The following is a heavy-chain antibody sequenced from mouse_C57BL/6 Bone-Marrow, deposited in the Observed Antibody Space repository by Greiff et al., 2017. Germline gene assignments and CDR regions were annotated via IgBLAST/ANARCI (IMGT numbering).Heavy chain of an antibody. CDR3: ARSGSYEGNFDWYFDV. CDR2: IYPGSGST. CDR1: GYTFTSYW. V-gene: IGHV1-55*01. J-gene: IGHJ1*03. D-gene: IGHD1-1*02. Sequence: QVQLQQPGAELVKPGASVKMSCKASGYTFTSYWITWVKQRPGQGLEWIGDIYPGSGSTNYNEKFKSKATLTVDTSSSTAYMQLSSLTSEDSAVYYGARSGSYEGNFDWYFDVWGTGTTVTVSS.